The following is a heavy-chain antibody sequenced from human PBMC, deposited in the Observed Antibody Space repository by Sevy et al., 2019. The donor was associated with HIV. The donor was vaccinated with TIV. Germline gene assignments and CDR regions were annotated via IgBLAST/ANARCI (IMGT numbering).Heavy chain of an antibody. CDR1: ADSISNYY. V-gene: IGHV4-59*01. J-gene: IGHJ4*02. D-gene: IGHD4-17*01. CDR3: ARGLTTVTDY. CDR2: IYYSGST. Sequence: SETLSLTCTVSADSISNYYWSWIRQPPGKGLEWIGYIYYSGSTNYNPSLKSRVTISVDTSKNQFSLKLSSVTAADTAVYYCARGLTTVTDYWGQGTLVTVSS.